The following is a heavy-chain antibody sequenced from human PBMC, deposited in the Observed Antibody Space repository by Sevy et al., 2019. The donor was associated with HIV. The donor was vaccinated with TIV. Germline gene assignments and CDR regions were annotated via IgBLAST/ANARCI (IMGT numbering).Heavy chain of an antibody. CDR3: AKDRFAGTSRTQFDC. CDR2: ISWNTGSM. J-gene: IGHJ4*02. V-gene: IGHV3-9*01. D-gene: IGHD6-13*01. Sequence: GGSLRLSCAASGFTFDDYAMHWVRQVPGKGLEWVSGISWNTGSMVSADSVKGRFTISRDNAQNSLYLQRNSLRAEDTAWYYCAKDRFAGTSRTQFDCWGQGTLVTVSS. CDR1: GFTFDDYA.